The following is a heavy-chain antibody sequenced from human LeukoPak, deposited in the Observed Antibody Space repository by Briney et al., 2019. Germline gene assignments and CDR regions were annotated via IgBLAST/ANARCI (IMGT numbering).Heavy chain of an antibody. Sequence: PGGSRRLSCAASGFTFSDYWMHWVRQAPGKGLVWVSRIDSDGSSTSNADSVKGRFTISRDNAKNTVYLQMNSLRAEDTAVYYCARGFTILGVVNDAFDIWGQGTMVTVSS. CDR1: GFTFSDYW. J-gene: IGHJ3*02. CDR3: ARGFTILGVVNDAFDI. CDR2: IDSDGSST. V-gene: IGHV3-74*01. D-gene: IGHD3-3*01.